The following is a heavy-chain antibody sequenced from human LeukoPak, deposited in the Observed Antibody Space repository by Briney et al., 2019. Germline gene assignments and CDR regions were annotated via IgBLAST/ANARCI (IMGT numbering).Heavy chain of an antibody. CDR1: GFTFSSYS. D-gene: IGHD3-10*01. J-gene: IGHJ4*02. CDR2: ISSSSSTI. CDR3: ARDSIVRGVLSSIY. V-gene: IGHV3-48*04. Sequence: GGSLRLSCAASGFTFSSYSMNWVRQAPGKGLEWVSYISSSSSTISYADSVKGRFTISRDNAKNSLYLQMTSLRAEDTAVYYCARDSIVRGVLSSIYWGQGTLVTVSS.